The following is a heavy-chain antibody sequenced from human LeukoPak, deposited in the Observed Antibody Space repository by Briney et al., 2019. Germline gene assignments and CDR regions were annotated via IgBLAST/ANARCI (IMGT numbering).Heavy chain of an antibody. V-gene: IGHV3-7*01. D-gene: IGHD2-2*01. CDR2: IKQDGSEK. J-gene: IGHJ6*02. CDR3: ARDFVVPAAIGYYYYYYGMGV. Sequence: GGSLRLSCAASGFTFSSYWMSWVRQAPGKGLGWVANIKQDGSEKYYVDSVKGRFTISRDNAKNSLYLQMNSLRAEDTAVYYCARDFVVPAAIGYYYYYYGMGVWGQGTTVTVSS. CDR1: GFTFSSYW.